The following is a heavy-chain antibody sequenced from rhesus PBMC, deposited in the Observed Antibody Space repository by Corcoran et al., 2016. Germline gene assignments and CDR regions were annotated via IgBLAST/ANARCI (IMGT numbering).Heavy chain of an antibody. J-gene: IGHJ4*01. V-gene: IGHV4-80*01. CDR2: INGPSGST. D-gene: IGHD6-37*01. CDR3: VGRNRW. Sequence: QVQLPESGPGLVKPSETLSLTCAASCACISSSWRIRIRPAPGKGLEGIGEINGPSGSTYYNPSLNSRVTLSKDTSRNHFSLKMNSVTAADTALYYCVGRNRWWGQGVLVTVSS. CDR1: CACISSSW.